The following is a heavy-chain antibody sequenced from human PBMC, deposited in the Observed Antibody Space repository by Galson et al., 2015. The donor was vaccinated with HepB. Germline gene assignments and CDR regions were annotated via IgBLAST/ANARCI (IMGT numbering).Heavy chain of an antibody. V-gene: IGHV3-53*01. Sequence: SLRLSCAASGFTVSSNYMTWVRQAPGKGLEWVSVIYSGGSTDYADSVKGRFTISRDNSKNTLYFQLNSLRVEDTAVYYCARGYSRSWYSGLGYWGQGTLVTVSS. CDR3: ARGYSRSWYSGLGY. CDR2: IYSGGST. D-gene: IGHD6-13*01. CDR1: GFTVSSNY. J-gene: IGHJ4*02.